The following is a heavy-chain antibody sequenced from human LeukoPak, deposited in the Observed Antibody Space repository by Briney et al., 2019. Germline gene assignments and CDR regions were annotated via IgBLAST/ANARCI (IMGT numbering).Heavy chain of an antibody. CDR3: ARRRTAMVYFDY. J-gene: IGHJ4*02. CDR1: GFTFSSHW. CDR2: IKQDGSEK. D-gene: IGHD5-18*01. V-gene: IGHV3-7*03. Sequence: GGSLRLSCAASGFTFSSHWMSWVRQAPGKGLEWVANIKQDGSEKYYVDSVKGRFTISRDNAKNSLYLQMNSLRAEDTAVYYCARRRTAMVYFDYWGQGTLVTVSS.